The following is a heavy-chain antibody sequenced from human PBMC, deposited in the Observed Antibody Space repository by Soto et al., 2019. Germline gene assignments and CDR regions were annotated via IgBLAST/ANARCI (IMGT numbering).Heavy chain of an antibody. CDR3: AHRPIVGAAI. J-gene: IGHJ4*02. Sequence: QVQLQESGPGLVKPSGTLSLTCGVFGGSISNSNWWTWVRQPPGKGLEWIGEIYHSGSTNYNSSLMSRVTISLDKVNHQFSLKLTSVTAADTAVYYCAHRPIVGAAIWGQGTLVTISS. CDR2: IYHSGST. CDR1: GGSISNSNW. V-gene: IGHV4-4*02. D-gene: IGHD1-26*01.